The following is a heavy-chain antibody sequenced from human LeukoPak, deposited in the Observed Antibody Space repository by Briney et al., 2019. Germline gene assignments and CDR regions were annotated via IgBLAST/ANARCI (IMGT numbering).Heavy chain of an antibody. D-gene: IGHD3-3*01. CDR2: INPNSGGT. J-gene: IGHJ6*02. CDR1: GYTFTGYY. V-gene: IGHV1-2*02. Sequence: GASVKVSCKASGYTFTGYYMPWVRQAPGQGLEWMGWINPNSGGTNYAQKFQGRVTMTRDTSISTAYMELSRLRSDDTAVYYCARDRSGFLEWLLSHFDYYGMDVWGQGTTVTVSS. CDR3: ARDRSGFLEWLLSHFDYYGMDV.